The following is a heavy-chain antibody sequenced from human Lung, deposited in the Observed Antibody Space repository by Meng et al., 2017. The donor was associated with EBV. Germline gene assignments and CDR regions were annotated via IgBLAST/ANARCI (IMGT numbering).Heavy chain of an antibody. CDR2: IDGSGRTI. D-gene: IGHD1-26*01. CDR1: GLTFSDYY. J-gene: IGHJ4*02. Sequence: QVQLVQSGGGLVKPGGSLTLSCAASGLTFSDYYMNWIRQSPGKGLEWLSYIDGSGRTIYYADSVKGRFTISRDNAKSSLYLRMNSLRAEDTAVYYCALNIVGDGYFEHWGQGTLVTVSS. V-gene: IGHV3-11*01. CDR3: ALNIVGDGYFEH.